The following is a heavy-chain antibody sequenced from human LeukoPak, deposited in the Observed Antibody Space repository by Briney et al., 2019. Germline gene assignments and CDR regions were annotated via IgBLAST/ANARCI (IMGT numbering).Heavy chain of an antibody. V-gene: IGHV5-51*01. D-gene: IGHD1-26*01. CDR2: IYPGDSDT. Sequence: GESLKISCKGSGYSFTSYWIGWVRQMPGKGLEWMGIIYPGDSDTRYSPSFQGQVTISADKSISTAYLQWCSLKASDTAMYYCARRGSGSYYAEGWSVDHYFDYWGQGTLVTVSS. CDR3: ARRGSGSYYAEGWSVDHYFDY. J-gene: IGHJ4*02. CDR1: GYSFTSYW.